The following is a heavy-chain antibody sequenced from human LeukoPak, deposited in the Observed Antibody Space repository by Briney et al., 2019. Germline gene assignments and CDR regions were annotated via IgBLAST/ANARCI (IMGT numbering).Heavy chain of an antibody. CDR1: GGSISSSSYY. V-gene: IGHV4-39*07. J-gene: IGHJ5*02. CDR3: ARREAVTGTPRAWFDP. CDR2: IYSGGST. D-gene: IGHD6-19*01. Sequence: SETLSLTCTVSGGSISSSSYYWGWIRQPPGKGLEWIVNIYSGGSTNYNPSLKSRVTISLDTSKTQFSLKLTSVTAADTAVYYCARREAVTGTPRAWFDPWGQGTLVTVSS.